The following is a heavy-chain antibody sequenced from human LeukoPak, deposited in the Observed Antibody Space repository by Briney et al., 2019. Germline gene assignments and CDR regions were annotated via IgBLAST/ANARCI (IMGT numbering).Heavy chain of an antibody. D-gene: IGHD3-3*01. CDR2: ISAYNGNT. CDR1: GYTFTSYD. Sequence: ASVKVSCKASGYTFTSYDINWVRQATGQGLEWMGWISAYNGNTNYAQKLQGRVTMTTDESTSTAYMELSSLRSDDTAVYYCARTRSPTLLRLLVPFDPWGQGTLVTVSS. J-gene: IGHJ5*02. V-gene: IGHV1-18*01. CDR3: ARTRSPTLLRLLVPFDP.